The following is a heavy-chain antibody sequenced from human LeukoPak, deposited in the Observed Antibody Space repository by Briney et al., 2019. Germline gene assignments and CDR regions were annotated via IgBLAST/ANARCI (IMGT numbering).Heavy chain of an antibody. J-gene: IGHJ5*02. CDR3: ARDVTYHGGDWFDP. D-gene: IGHD4-23*01. V-gene: IGHV3-48*04. Sequence: GGSLRLSCAASEFTFSSYSMSWVRQPPGKGLEGVSYISSTASSIYYADSVKGRFTISRDNAKNSLYLQMNSLRAEDTAVYYCARDVTYHGGDWFDPWGQGTLVTVSS. CDR1: EFTFSSYS. CDR2: ISSTASSI.